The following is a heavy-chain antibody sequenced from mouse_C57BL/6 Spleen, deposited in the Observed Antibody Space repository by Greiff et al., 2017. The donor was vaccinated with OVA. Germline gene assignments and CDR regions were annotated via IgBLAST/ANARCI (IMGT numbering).Heavy chain of an antibody. CDR2: IWSDGSP. CDR3: ARHGKGGYAMDY. J-gene: IGHJ4*01. CDR1: GFSLTSYG. V-gene: IGHV2-6-1*01. D-gene: IGHD1-1*01. Sequence: VKVEESGPGLVAPSQSLSITCTVSGFSLTSYGVHWVRQPPGKGLEWLVVIWSDGSPTYNSAIKSRLGISKDNSKSQVFLKMNSLQTDDTAMYDCARHGKGGYAMDYWGQGTSVTVSS.